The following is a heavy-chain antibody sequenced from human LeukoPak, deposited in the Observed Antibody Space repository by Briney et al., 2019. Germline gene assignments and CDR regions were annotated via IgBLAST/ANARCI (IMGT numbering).Heavy chain of an antibody. CDR1: GFTFSSYE. CDR2: ISSSGSTI. J-gene: IGHJ3*02. D-gene: IGHD6-13*01. Sequence: GGSLRLSCAASGFTFSSYEMNWVRQAPGKGLEWVSYISSSGSTINYADSVKGRFTTSRDNAKNSLYLQMNSLRAEDTAAYYCATHTIGYSSSGAFDIWGQGTMVTVSS. V-gene: IGHV3-48*03. CDR3: ATHTIGYSSSGAFDI.